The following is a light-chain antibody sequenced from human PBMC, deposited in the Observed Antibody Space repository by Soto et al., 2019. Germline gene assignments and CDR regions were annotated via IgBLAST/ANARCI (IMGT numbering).Light chain of an antibody. CDR2: GAS. CDR3: QQYGSSPRT. J-gene: IGKJ1*01. V-gene: IGKV3-20*01. CDR1: QSINRD. Sequence: EIVFTQYPSTLPLSPFESSTLSCGASQSINRDLAWYVQKPGQAPRLLIYGASSRATGIPDRFSGSGSGTDFTLTISRLEPEDFAVYYCQQYGSSPRTFAQGTKVDI.